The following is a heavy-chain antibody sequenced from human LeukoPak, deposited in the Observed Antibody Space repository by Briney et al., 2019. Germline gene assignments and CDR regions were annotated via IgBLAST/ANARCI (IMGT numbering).Heavy chain of an antibody. CDR1: GGSISSYY. Sequence: SETLSLTCTVSGGSISSYYWSWIRQPPGKGLEWVGYIYYSGSTNYNPSLKSRVTISVDTSKNQFSLKLSSVTAADTAVYYCARHGSSYDFWSGYYTHYYYGMDVWGQGTTVTVSS. CDR2: IYYSGST. V-gene: IGHV4-59*08. D-gene: IGHD3-3*01. J-gene: IGHJ6*02. CDR3: ARHGSSYDFWSGYYTHYYYGMDV.